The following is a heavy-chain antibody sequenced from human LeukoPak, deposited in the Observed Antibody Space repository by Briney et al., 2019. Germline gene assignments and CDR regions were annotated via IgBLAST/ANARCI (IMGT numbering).Heavy chain of an antibody. CDR3: ARGYCSSSCSFDP. Sequence: ASVKVSCKASGYTFTGYYMHWVRQAPGQGLVEMGWINPNSGGTNYAQKFQGRVTMTRDTSISTAYMELSRLRSDDTAVYYCARGYCSSSCSFDPWGQGTLVTVSS. CDR2: INPNSGGT. J-gene: IGHJ5*02. CDR1: GYTFTGYY. V-gene: IGHV1-2*02. D-gene: IGHD2-2*01.